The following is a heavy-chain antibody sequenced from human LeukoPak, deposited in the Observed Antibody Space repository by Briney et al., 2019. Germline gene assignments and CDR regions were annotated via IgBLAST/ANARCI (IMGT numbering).Heavy chain of an antibody. J-gene: IGHJ3*02. V-gene: IGHV4-4*07. CDR3: ARSAHSGFDI. D-gene: IGHD5-12*01. CDR1: GASINTYH. Sequence: SETLPLTCIMSGASINTYHWSWIRQSAGKGLEWIGRFYATEGTHYNPSLSSRATLSIDTSKNHFSLKLSSVTAADTAVYYCARSAHSGFDIWGQGTMVTVSS. CDR2: FYATEGT.